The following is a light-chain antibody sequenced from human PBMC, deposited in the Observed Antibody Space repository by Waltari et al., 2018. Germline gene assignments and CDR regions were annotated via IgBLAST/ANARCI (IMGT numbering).Light chain of an antibody. Sequence: DIQMTQSPSSLSASVGDRVTITCRASQRISSYLNWYQQKPGKAPKLLIYAASSLESGVPSRFSGSGFGTDFTLTINGLQAEDYAAYYCQQTYNNFRTFGQGTKEDVK. CDR3: QQTYNNFRT. J-gene: IGKJ1*01. V-gene: IGKV1-39*01. CDR2: AAS. CDR1: QRISSY.